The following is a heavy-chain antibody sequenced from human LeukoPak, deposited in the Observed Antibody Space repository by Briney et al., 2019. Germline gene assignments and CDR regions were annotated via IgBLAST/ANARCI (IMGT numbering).Heavy chain of an antibody. CDR2: IYYSGST. Sequence: PSETLSLTCTVSGGSISSYYWSWIRQPPGKGLEWIGYIYYSGSTNYNPSLKSRVTISVDTSKNQFSLKLSSVTAADTAVYYCVRGYDFWSGYISWFDPWGQGTLVTVSS. CDR1: GGSISSYY. J-gene: IGHJ5*02. V-gene: IGHV4-59*08. D-gene: IGHD3-3*01. CDR3: VRGYDFWSGYISWFDP.